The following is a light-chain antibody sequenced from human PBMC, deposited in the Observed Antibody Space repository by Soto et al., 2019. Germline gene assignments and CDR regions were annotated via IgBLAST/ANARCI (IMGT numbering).Light chain of an antibody. CDR2: DAS. V-gene: IGKV1-33*01. Sequence: IQKTRAPSSLSASVGDRVTMTCHASQDIVKYLSWYQQKPGKAPKLLIYDASNLETGGPSRFSGGGSGTDFTLTISSLQPEDIATYYCQQYDSFPLSFGGGTKVDIK. CDR3: QQYDSFPLS. J-gene: IGKJ4*01. CDR1: QDIVKY.